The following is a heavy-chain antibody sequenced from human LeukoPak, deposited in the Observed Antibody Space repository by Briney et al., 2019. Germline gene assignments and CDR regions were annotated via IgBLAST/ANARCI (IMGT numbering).Heavy chain of an antibody. Sequence: ASVKVSCKASGYTFTSYDINWVRQATGQGLEWMGWMNPNSGNTGYAQKVQGRVTMTRNTSISTAYMELSSLRSEDTAVYYCAREDRGVLIVDYWGQGTLVTVSS. CDR3: AREDRGVLIVDY. V-gene: IGHV1-8*01. CDR1: GYTFTSYD. D-gene: IGHD3-10*01. CDR2: MNPNSGNT. J-gene: IGHJ4*02.